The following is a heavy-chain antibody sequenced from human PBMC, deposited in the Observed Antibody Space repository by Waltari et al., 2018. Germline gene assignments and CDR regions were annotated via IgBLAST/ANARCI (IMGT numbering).Heavy chain of an antibody. V-gene: IGHV3-23*01. CDR3: AKYDYGEAFDI. CDR2: ISGSGGST. D-gene: IGHD4-17*01. J-gene: IGHJ3*02. Sequence: EVQLLESGGGLVQPGGSLRLSCAASGFLYSRYAMSWVRQAPGKGLEWVSVISGSGGSTYYADSVKGRFTISRDNSKNTLYLQMNSLRAEDTAVYYCAKYDYGEAFDIWGQGTMVTVSS. CDR1: GFLYSRYA.